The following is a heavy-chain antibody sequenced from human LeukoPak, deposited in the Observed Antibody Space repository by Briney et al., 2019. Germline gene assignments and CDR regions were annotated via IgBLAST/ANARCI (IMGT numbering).Heavy chain of an antibody. CDR2: IKQDGSEK. D-gene: IGHD4-17*01. CDR1: GFTFSSCW. Sequence: PGGSLRLSCGASGFTFSSCWMSWVRQAPGKGVEWVANIKQDGSEKYYVDSVKGRFTISRDNAKNSLYLQMNSLRAEDTAVYYCARDRYGDYDYWGQGTLVTVSS. CDR3: ARDRYGDYDY. J-gene: IGHJ4*02. V-gene: IGHV3-7*03.